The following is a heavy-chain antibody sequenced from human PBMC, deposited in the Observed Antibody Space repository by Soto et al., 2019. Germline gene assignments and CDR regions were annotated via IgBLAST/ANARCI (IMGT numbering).Heavy chain of an antibody. CDR3: ARDKLTRSSWYFDL. J-gene: IGHJ2*01. D-gene: IGHD1-7*01. Sequence: LCGGSISSGDYYWSWIRPPPGKGLEWIGYIYYSGSTYYNPSLKSRVTISVDTSKNQFSLKLSSVTAADTAVYYCARDKLTRSSWYFDLWGRGTLVTVSS. V-gene: IGHV4-30-4*01. CDR1: GGSISSGDYY. CDR2: IYYSGST.